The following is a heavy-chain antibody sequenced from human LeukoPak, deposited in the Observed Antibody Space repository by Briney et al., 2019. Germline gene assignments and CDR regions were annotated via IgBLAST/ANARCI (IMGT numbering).Heavy chain of an antibody. CDR2: SSGSGGST. CDR3: ARGPGRLEY. CDR1: GFTFSSYA. D-gene: IGHD1-1*01. V-gene: IGHV3-23*01. Sequence: HPGGSLRLSCAASGFTFSSYAMSWVRQAPGKGLEWVSASSGSGGSTYNADSVKGRFTISRDNSKNTLYLQMNSLRAEDTAVYYCARGPGRLEYWGQGTLVTVSS. J-gene: IGHJ4*02.